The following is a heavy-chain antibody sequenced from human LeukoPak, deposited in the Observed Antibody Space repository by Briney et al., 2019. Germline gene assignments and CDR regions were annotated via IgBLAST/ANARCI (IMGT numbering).Heavy chain of an antibody. V-gene: IGHV1-18*01. CDR3: AREWELPRRQYYFDY. CDR2: ISAYNGNT. Sequence: ASVKVSCKASGYTFTSYGIHWVRQAPGQGLEWMGIISAYNGNTNYAQKLQGRVTMTTDTSTSTAYMELRSLRSDDTAVYYCAREWELPRRQYYFDYWGQGTLVTVSS. CDR1: GYTFTSYG. D-gene: IGHD1-26*01. J-gene: IGHJ4*02.